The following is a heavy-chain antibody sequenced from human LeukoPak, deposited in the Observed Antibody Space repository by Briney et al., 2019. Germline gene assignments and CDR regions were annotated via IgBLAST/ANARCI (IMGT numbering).Heavy chain of an antibody. J-gene: IGHJ6*03. CDR1: GGPIRSYY. V-gene: IGHV4-59*12. CDR3: ARENCSGGSCYSIYYYYYMDV. D-gene: IGHD2-15*01. CDR2: IYYSGST. Sequence: SETLSLTCTVSGGPIRSYYWTWIRQPPGKGLEWIGHIYYSGSTYYNPSLKSRVTISVDTSKNQFSLKLSSVTAADTAVYYCARENCSGGSCYSIYYYYYMDVWGKGTTVTVSS.